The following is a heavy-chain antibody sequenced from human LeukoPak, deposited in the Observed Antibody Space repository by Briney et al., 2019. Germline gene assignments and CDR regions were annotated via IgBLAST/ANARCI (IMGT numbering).Heavy chain of an antibody. CDR3: AKAPMGGSGSYYWDY. Sequence: GRSLRLSCAASGFTFDDYAMHWVRQAPGKGLQWVSGISWNSGSIGYADSVKGRFTISRDNAKNSLYLQMNSLRAEDTALYYCAKAPMGGSGSYYWDYWGQGTLVTVSS. J-gene: IGHJ4*02. V-gene: IGHV3-9*01. CDR2: ISWNSGSI. CDR1: GFTFDDYA. D-gene: IGHD3-10*01.